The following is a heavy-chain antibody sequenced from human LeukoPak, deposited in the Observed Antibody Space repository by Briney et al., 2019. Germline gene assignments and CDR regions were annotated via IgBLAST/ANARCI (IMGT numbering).Heavy chain of an antibody. Sequence: GASVTVSCKASGGTFSSYAISWVRQAPGQGLEWMGRIIPISGIANYAQKFQGRVTITADKSTSTAYMELSSLRSEDTAVYYCARAVYCGGDCYSSFVYWGQGTLVTVSS. J-gene: IGHJ4*02. D-gene: IGHD2-21*02. CDR3: ARAVYCGGDCYSSFVY. CDR2: IIPISGIA. CDR1: GGTFSSYA. V-gene: IGHV1-69*04.